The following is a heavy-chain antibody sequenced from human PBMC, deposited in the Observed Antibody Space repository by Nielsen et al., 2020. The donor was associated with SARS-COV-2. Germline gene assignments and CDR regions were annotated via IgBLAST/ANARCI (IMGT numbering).Heavy chain of an antibody. Sequence: GESLKISCAASGFTFSSYGMHWVRQAPGKGLEWVAVIWYDGSNKYYADSVKGRFTISRDNSKNTLYLQMNSLRAEDTAVYYCARAENYYDSSGYYSGQEYWGQGTLVTVSS. V-gene: IGHV3-33*01. CDR1: GFTFSSYG. CDR3: ARAENYYDSSGYYSGQEY. J-gene: IGHJ4*02. CDR2: IWYDGSNK. D-gene: IGHD3-22*01.